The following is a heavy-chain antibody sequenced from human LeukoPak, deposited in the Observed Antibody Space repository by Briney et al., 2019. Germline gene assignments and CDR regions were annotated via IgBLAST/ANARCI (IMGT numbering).Heavy chain of an antibody. CDR2: ISYDGNNK. CDR1: GFTFSSYG. D-gene: IGHD4-11*01. Sequence: QSGGSLRLSCAAAGFTFSSYGMHWVRQAPGKGLEWVAVISYDGNNKYYADSVKGRFTISRDNSKNTLYLQMNSLRAEDTAVYYCAKLDDYSNHFDYWGQGTLVTVSS. CDR3: AKLDDYSNHFDY. J-gene: IGHJ4*02. V-gene: IGHV3-30*18.